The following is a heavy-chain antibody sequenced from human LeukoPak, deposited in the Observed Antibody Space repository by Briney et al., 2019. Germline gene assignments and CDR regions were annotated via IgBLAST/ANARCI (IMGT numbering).Heavy chain of an antibody. J-gene: IGHJ4*02. CDR1: GYTFTSYG. CDR2: IIPIFGTA. CDR3: ASGIAAAAPDY. Sequence: EASVKVSCKASGYTFTSYGISWVRQAPGQGLEWMGGIIPIFGTANYAQKFQGRVTITTDESTSTAYMELSSLRSEDTAVYYCASGIAAAAPDYWGQGTLVTVSS. V-gene: IGHV1-69*05. D-gene: IGHD6-13*01.